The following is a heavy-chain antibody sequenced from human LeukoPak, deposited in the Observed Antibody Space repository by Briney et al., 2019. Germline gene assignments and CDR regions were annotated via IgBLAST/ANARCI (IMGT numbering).Heavy chain of an antibody. D-gene: IGHD1/OR15-1a*01. CDR3: ASGAGWNMDY. J-gene: IGHJ4*02. CDR1: GFTFSSYE. Sequence: SWGSLRLSCAASGFTFSSYEMNWVRQAPGKGLEWVSYISSSGSTIYYADSVKGRFTISRDNAKNSLYLQMNSLRAEDTAVYYCASGAGWNMDYWGQGTLVTVSS. V-gene: IGHV3-48*03. CDR2: ISSSGSTI.